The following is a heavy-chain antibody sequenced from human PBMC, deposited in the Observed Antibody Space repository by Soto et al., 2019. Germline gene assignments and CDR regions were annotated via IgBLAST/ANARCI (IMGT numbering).Heavy chain of an antibody. CDR1: GYIFTAYY. CDR2: INPNSGDT. J-gene: IGHJ6*02. CDR3: ATDLRKCIGYDGMAV. Sequence: ASVKVSCKASGYIFTAYYIHWVRQTPRQGLEGMGWINPNSGDTKFTQKFQGWVTMTRDTSISTAYMELRRLRFDDTAVYYCATDLRKCIGYDGMAVWG. V-gene: IGHV1-2*04. D-gene: IGHD3-3*02.